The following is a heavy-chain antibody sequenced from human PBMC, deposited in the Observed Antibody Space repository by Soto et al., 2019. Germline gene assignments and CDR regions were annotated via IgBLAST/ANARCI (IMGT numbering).Heavy chain of an antibody. Sequence: EVQLLESGGGLVQPGGSLRLSCAASGFTFSNYAMNWVRQAPGKGLEWISVISGSGGSTYYADSVKGRFTISRDKSKNTLYLQMNSLRAEDTAVYYCAKRASGSYFDYWSQGTLVTVSS. CDR2: ISGSGGST. D-gene: IGHD3-10*01. V-gene: IGHV3-23*01. CDR1: GFTFSNYA. J-gene: IGHJ4*02. CDR3: AKRASGSYFDY.